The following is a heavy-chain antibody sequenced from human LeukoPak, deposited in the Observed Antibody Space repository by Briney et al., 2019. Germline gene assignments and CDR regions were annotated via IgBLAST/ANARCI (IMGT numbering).Heavy chain of an antibody. D-gene: IGHD1/OR15-1a*01. Sequence: GGSLRLSCAASGFTFSSYGMSWVRQAPGKGLEWVSASGSGGSTYYADSVKGRFTVSRDNAKNSLYLHMNSLRAEDTAVYYCASMINSGEQVADWFDPWGQGTLVTVSS. CDR3: ASMINSGEQVADWFDP. CDR2: SGSGGST. J-gene: IGHJ5*02. V-gene: IGHV3-23*01. CDR1: GFTFSSYG.